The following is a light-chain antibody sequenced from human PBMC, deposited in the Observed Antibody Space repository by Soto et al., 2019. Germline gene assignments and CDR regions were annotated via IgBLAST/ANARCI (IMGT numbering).Light chain of an antibody. CDR1: QNVANY. CDR3: QQRSDWPQT. Sequence: VLTQAPATLSLSPGEIATLSCRASQNVANYLDWYQQKTGQAPTLLIYESSNRATGIAARFSEIKSGTDGNINICSLEPEDGTVDEGQQRSDWPQTFCRGTKVENK. V-gene: IGKV3-11*01. J-gene: IGKJ4*02. CDR2: ESS.